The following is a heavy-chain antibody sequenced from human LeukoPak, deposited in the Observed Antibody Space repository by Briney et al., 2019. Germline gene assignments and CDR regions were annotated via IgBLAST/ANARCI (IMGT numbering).Heavy chain of an antibody. V-gene: IGHV4-39*01. CDR1: GGSISSSSYY. J-gene: IGHJ4*02. D-gene: IGHD2-21*02. CDR2: IYYSGTT. CDR3: ARAGLGTNFYSNFGY. Sequence: SETLSLTCTVSGGSISSSSYYWGWIRQPPGKGLEWIGSIYYSGTTYYNPSLKSRVTISVDTSKNQFSLKLSSVTAADTAVYYCARAGLGTNFYSNFGYWGQGTLVTVSS.